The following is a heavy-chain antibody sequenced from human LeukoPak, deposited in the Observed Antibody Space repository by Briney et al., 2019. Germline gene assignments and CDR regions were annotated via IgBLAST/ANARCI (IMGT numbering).Heavy chain of an antibody. D-gene: IGHD2-2*01. J-gene: IGHJ5*02. Sequence: ASVKVSCKASGYTFTSYDINWVRQATGQGLEWMGWMNPNSGNTGYAQKFQGRVTMTRNTSISTAYMELSSLRSEDTAVYYCASVAIVVVPAVMGDWFDPWGQGTLVTVSS. V-gene: IGHV1-8*01. CDR3: ASVAIVVVPAVMGDWFDP. CDR2: MNPNSGNT. CDR1: GYTFTSYD.